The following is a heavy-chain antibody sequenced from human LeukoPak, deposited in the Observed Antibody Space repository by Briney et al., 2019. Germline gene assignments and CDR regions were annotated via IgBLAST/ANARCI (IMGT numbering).Heavy chain of an antibody. CDR1: GGSISSYY. V-gene: IGHV4-59*01. CDR2: IYYSGST. CDR3: ARDRGDYGGPGGYFDY. D-gene: IGHD4-23*01. J-gene: IGHJ4*02. Sequence: SETLPLTCTVSGGSISSYYWSWIRQPPGKGLEWIGYIYYSGSTNYNPSLKSRVTISVDTSKNQFSLKLSSVTAADTAVYYCARDRGDYGGPGGYFDYWGQGTLVTVSS.